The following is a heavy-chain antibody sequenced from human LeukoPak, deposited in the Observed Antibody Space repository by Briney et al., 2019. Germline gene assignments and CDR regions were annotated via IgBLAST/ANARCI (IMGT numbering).Heavy chain of an antibody. Sequence: SETLSLTCTVSGDSISNYYWSCIRQPPGKGLDWIGYIFYSGSTNYNPSLKSRVTMSVDTSKSQFSLKLSSVTAADTAIYYCARYNSGWSYFDYWGQRTLVTVSS. V-gene: IGHV4-59*01. CDR1: GDSISNYY. CDR3: ARYNSGWSYFDY. J-gene: IGHJ4*02. D-gene: IGHD6-19*01. CDR2: IFYSGST.